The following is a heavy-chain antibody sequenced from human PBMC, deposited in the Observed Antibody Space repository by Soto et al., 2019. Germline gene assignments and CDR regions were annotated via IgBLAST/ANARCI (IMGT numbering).Heavy chain of an antibody. D-gene: IGHD5-12*01. CDR3: ARGAVEMATIHVFDY. V-gene: IGHV3-30-3*01. Sequence: QVQLVESGGGVVQPGRSLRLSCAASGFTFSSYAMHWVRQAPGKGLEGVAVISYDGSNKDYADSVKGRFTISRDNSKNTLYLQMNSLRAEDTAVYYCARGAVEMATIHVFDYWGQGTLVTVSS. CDR2: ISYDGSNK. CDR1: GFTFSSYA. J-gene: IGHJ4*02.